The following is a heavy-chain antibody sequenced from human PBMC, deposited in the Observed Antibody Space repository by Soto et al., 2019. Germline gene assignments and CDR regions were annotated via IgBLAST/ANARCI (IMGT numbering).Heavy chain of an antibody. Sequence: QVQLVQSGAEVKKPGASVKVSCKASGYTFTSYGISWVRQAPGQGLEWMGWISAYNGNTNYAQKLQGRVTMTTDTSTRTAYMELRSLRSDDTAVYYCARDYTYSSSWYSISWFDPWGQGTLVTVSS. CDR1: GYTFTSYG. D-gene: IGHD6-13*01. J-gene: IGHJ5*02. V-gene: IGHV1-18*04. CDR3: ARDYTYSSSWYSISWFDP. CDR2: ISAYNGNT.